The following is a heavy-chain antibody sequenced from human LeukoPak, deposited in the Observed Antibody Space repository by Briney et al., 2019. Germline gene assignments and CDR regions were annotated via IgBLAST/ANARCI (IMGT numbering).Heavy chain of an antibody. J-gene: IGHJ4*02. CDR1: GGTFTSYA. V-gene: IGHV7-4-1*02. Sequence: ASVKVSCKASGGTFTSYAMNWVRQAPGQGLEWMGWINTNTGNPTYAQGFTGRFAFSLDTSVSTAYLQISSLKTSDTAMYYCARRGIDYDFWSGYSFDYWGQGTLVTVSS. CDR3: ARRGIDYDFWSGYSFDY. CDR2: INTNTGNP. D-gene: IGHD3-3*01.